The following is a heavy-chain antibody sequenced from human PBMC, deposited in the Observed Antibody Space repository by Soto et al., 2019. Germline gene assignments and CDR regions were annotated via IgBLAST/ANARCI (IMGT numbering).Heavy chain of an antibody. Sequence: SETLSLTCTVSGGSISGRCWSWVRQSPGKGLEWIGYFCYTGSTNYNPSLKSRVTISVDRSKTQCSLKLTSVTAADTAVYYCAKSHYDSSGYYLIDHWGQGTLVTVSS. D-gene: IGHD3-22*01. J-gene: IGHJ5*02. CDR3: AKSHYDSSGYYLIDH. CDR2: FCYTGST. CDR1: GGSISGRC. V-gene: IGHV4-59*01.